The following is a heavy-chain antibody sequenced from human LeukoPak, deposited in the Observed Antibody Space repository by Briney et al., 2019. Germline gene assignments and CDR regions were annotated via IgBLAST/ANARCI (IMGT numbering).Heavy chain of an antibody. CDR3: ARAGVYYYMDV. CDR1: GGSISSSSYY. CDR2: IYYSGST. V-gene: IGHV4-39*07. Sequence: PSETLSLTCTVSGGSISSSSYYWGWIRQPPGKGLEWIGSIYYSGSTYYNPSLKSRVTISVDTSKNQFSLKLSSVTAADTAVYYCARAGVYYYMDVWGKGTTVTVSS. J-gene: IGHJ6*03.